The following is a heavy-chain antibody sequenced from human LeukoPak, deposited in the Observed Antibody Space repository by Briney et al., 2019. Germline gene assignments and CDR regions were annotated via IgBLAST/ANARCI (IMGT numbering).Heavy chain of an antibody. V-gene: IGHV3-48*03. D-gene: IGHD3-9*01. CDR1: RFTFSSYE. J-gene: IGHJ4*02. Sequence: GGSLRLSCVVSRFTFSSYEMNWVRQAPGKGLEWVSYISSWGSTIDYLDSVKGRFTISRDNAKDSLYLQMNSLRAEDTAVYYCARVLLTGTETDYWGQGTLVTVSS. CDR3: ARVLLTGTETDY. CDR2: ISSWGSTI.